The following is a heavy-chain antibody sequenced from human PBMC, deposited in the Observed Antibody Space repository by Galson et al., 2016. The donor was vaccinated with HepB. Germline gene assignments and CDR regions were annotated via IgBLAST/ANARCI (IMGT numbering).Heavy chain of an antibody. J-gene: IGHJ4*02. Sequence: SLRLSCAASGFPLRSYAMHWVRQAPGKGLQWVATISYDDGSSKYYADSVKGRFTISRDNSKNTLYLQMNSLRAEVTALYYCARAQIPGYCSGGSCFGKDYWGQGTLVTVSS. D-gene: IGHD2-15*01. V-gene: IGHV3-30-3*01. CDR1: GFPLRSYA. CDR3: ARAQIPGYCSGGSCFGKDY. CDR2: ISYDDGSSK.